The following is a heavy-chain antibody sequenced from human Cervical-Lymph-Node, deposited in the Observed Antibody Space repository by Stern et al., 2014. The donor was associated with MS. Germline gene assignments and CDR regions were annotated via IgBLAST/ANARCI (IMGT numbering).Heavy chain of an antibody. V-gene: IGHV1-24*01. CDR2: FDPEDGET. J-gene: IGHJ4*02. D-gene: IGHD3-9*01. Sequence: QVQLGQSGAEVKKPGASVKVSCKVSGYTLSELSIHWVRQAPGKGLEWMGGFDPEDGETFYAQKFQGRVTMTEDKSTDTAYMELSSLRSEDTAVYYCATERLTLVGSQPFDNWGQGTLVTVSS. CDR3: ATERLTLVGSQPFDN. CDR1: GYTLSELS.